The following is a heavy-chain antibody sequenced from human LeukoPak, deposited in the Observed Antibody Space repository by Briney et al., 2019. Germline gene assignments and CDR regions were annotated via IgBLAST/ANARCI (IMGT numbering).Heavy chain of an antibody. V-gene: IGHV3-23*01. D-gene: IGHD3-3*01. CDR1: GFTFSSYA. CDR3: AKGDFWSGYYDY. Sequence: KAGGSLRLSCAASGFTFSSYAMSWVRQAPGKGLEWVSAISGSGGSTYYADSVKGRSTISRDNSKNTLYLQMNSLRAEDTAVYYCAKGDFWSGYYDYWGQGTLVTVSS. CDR2: ISGSGGST. J-gene: IGHJ4*02.